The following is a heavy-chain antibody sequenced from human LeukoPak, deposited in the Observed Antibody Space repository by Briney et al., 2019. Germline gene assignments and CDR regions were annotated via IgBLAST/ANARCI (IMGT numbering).Heavy chain of an antibody. Sequence: SETLSLTCTVSGGSISSSSYYWGWIRQPPGKGLEWIGSIYYSGSTYYNPSLKSRVTISVDTSKNQFSLKLSSVTAADTAVYYCARDGVLMVYAKYWGQGTLVTVSS. D-gene: IGHD2-8*01. V-gene: IGHV4-39*07. CDR2: IYYSGST. J-gene: IGHJ4*02. CDR3: ARDGVLMVYAKY. CDR1: GGSISSSSYY.